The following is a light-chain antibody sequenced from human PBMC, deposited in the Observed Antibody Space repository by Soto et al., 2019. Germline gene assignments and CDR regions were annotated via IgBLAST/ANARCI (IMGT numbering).Light chain of an antibody. CDR3: QHYYGFPWT. J-gene: IGKJ1*01. CDR1: QNVSHW. Sequence: DIQMTQSPSTLSASIGDRVTITCRASQNVSHWLAWYRQKPGKAPNLLIYDVSSSESGVPSRFSGSGSGTEFTLAVSSLQPDDFATYFCQHYYGFPWTFGQGTKVEIK. V-gene: IGKV1-5*01. CDR2: DVS.